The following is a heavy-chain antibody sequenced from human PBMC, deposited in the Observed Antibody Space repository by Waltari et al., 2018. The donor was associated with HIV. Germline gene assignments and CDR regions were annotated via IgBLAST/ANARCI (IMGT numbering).Heavy chain of an antibody. D-gene: IGHD3-22*01. CDR2: INHSGST. CDR3: ARVGPRRLYYYDSSGNRGAIDY. Sequence: QVQLQQWGAGLLKPSETLSLTCAVYGGSFSGYYWSWIRQPPGKGLEWIGEINHSGSTNYNPSLKSRVTISVDTSKNQFSLKLSSVTAADTAVYYCARVGPRRLYYYDSSGNRGAIDYWGQGTLVTVSS. J-gene: IGHJ4*02. V-gene: IGHV4-34*01. CDR1: GGSFSGYY.